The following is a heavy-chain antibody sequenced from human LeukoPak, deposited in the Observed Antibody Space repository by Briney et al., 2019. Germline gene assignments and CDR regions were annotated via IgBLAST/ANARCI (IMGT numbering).Heavy chain of an antibody. V-gene: IGHV1-2*02. CDR3: AREDQPLLYGGFDP. CDR2: INPNRGGT. Sequence: ASAKVSCKASGYTFTGYYMHWVRQAPGQGLEWMGWINPNRGGTNYAQKFQGRVTMTRDTSISTAYMELSRLRSDDMAVYYCAREDQPLLYGGFDPWGQGTLVTVSS. J-gene: IGHJ5*02. D-gene: IGHD2-2*02. CDR1: GYTFTGYY.